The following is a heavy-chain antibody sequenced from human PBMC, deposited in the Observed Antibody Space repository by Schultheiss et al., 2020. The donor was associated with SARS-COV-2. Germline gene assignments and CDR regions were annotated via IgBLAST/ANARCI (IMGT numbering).Heavy chain of an antibody. CDR2: ISDSGST. CDR1: GFSLSSPRLG. D-gene: IGHD6-6*01. J-gene: IGHJ4*02. Sequence: SGPTLVKPTETLTLTCTVSGFSLSSPRLGVSWIRQPPGKGLEWIGYISDSGSTNYNPSLKSRVTISVDTSKNQFSLKLSSVTAADTAVYYCARDWGAAPNYWGQGTLVTVSS. V-gene: IGHV4-61*01. CDR3: ARDWGAAPNY.